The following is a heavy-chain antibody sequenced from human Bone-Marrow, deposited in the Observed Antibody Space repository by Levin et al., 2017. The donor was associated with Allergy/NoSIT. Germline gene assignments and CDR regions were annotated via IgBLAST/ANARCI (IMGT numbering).Heavy chain of an antibody. CDR3: ARRGYGDLGGAFDI. J-gene: IGHJ3*02. D-gene: IGHD4-17*01. CDR2: IYYSGST. Sequence: SETLSLTCTVSGGSISSYYWSWIRQPPGKGLEWIGYIYYSGSTNYNPSLKSRVTISVDTSKNQFSLKLSSVTAADTAVYYCARRGYGDLGGAFDIWGQGTMVTVSS. V-gene: IGHV4-59*08. CDR1: GGSISSYY.